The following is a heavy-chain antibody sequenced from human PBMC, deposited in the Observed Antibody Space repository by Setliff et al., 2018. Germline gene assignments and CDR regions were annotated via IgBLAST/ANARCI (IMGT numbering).Heavy chain of an antibody. J-gene: IGHJ4*02. CDR2: IYITGST. D-gene: IGHD4-17*01. Sequence: SETLSLTCTVSGASIRHTSYFWTWVRQPAGKGLEWIGHIYITGSTDHNPSLRSRITMSVDTSKNQFSLKLSSVTAADTAVYYCAKERHGDYVLDYWGQGTLVTVS. V-gene: IGHV4-4*07. CDR3: AKERHGDYVLDY. CDR1: GASIRHTSYF.